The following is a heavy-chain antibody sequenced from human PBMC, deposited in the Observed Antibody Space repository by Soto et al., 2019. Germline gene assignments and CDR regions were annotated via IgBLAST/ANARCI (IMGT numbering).Heavy chain of an antibody. V-gene: IGHV4-34*01. Sequence: QVQLQQWGAGLLKPSETLSLTCAVHGRSFRGYHWTWIRQPPGKGLEWIGEINNSGSTNDNPSLKSRVTISRDTSKNQFSLSLSSVTAADTAIYYCARGGYTSGWFRFWGQGILVTVSS. J-gene: IGHJ4*02. CDR3: ARGGYTSGWFRF. CDR2: INNSGST. D-gene: IGHD6-19*01. CDR1: GRSFRGYH.